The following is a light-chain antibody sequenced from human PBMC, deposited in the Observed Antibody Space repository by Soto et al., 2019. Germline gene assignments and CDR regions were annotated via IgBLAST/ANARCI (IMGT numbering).Light chain of an antibody. Sequence: EIVFTQSPGTLSLSPGERATLSCRASQSVSSSYLAWYQQKPGQAPRLLIYGASSRANGIPDRFSGSGSGTDFTLTISRLEPEDFALYYCQQYGSSPPDTFGQGTRLEIK. V-gene: IGKV3-20*01. CDR1: QSVSSSY. J-gene: IGKJ5*01. CDR3: QQYGSSPPDT. CDR2: GAS.